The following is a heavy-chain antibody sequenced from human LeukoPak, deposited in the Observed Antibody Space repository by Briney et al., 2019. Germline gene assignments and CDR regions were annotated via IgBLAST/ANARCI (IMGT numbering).Heavy chain of an antibody. CDR3: ARATGGILSL. V-gene: IGHV4-34*01. CDR1: GGSFSGYY. J-gene: IGHJ4*02. D-gene: IGHD3-9*01. Sequence: KPSETLSLTCAVYGGSFSGYYWSWIRQPPGKGLEWIGEINHSGSTNYNPSLKSRVTISVDTSKNQISLKLSSVTAADTAVYYCARATGGILSLWGQGTLVTVSS. CDR2: INHSGST.